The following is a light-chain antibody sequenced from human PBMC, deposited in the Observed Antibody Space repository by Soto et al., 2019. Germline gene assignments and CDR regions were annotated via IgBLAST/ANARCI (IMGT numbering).Light chain of an antibody. J-gene: IGKJ2*01. Sequence: EIVLTQSPDTLSLSPGERATFSCRATQTITNNYVAWYQQKPGQAPRLLIYGASRRATGIPDRISGSGSGTDFTLSITGLEPEDFAVYFCPQYLDSPNTFGQGTKLDIK. CDR3: PQYLDSPNT. CDR2: GAS. V-gene: IGKV3-20*01. CDR1: QTITNNY.